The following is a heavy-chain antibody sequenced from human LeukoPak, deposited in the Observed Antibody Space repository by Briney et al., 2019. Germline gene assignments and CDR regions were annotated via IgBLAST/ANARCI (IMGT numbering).Heavy chain of an antibody. D-gene: IGHD3-9*01. V-gene: IGHV1-2*02. Sequence: ASVKVSCKTSGYSFNDYYLHWVRQAPGQGLEXXXWINPXXGRTHYAPKFQGRVTLTTDTSITTAYMELSSLISGDTALYYCARDSSDILTGYYHFWGQGTLVTVSS. CDR1: GYSFNDYY. CDR2: INPXXGRT. CDR3: ARDSSDILTGYYHF. J-gene: IGHJ4*02.